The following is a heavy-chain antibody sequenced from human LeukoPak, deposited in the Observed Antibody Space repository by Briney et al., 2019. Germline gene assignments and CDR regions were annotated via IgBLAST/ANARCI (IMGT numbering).Heavy chain of an antibody. J-gene: IGHJ4*02. CDR3: AGQGSGSGWFEELFLSVDY. CDR1: GGSISSSSYY. CDR2: IYYSGST. V-gene: IGHV4-39*01. Sequence: SETLSLTCTVSGGSISSSSYYWGWIRQPPGKGLEWIGSIYYSGSTYYNPSLKSRVTISVDTSKNQFSLKLSSVTAADTAVYYCAGQGSGSGWFEELFLSVDYWGQGTLVTVSS. D-gene: IGHD3-10*01.